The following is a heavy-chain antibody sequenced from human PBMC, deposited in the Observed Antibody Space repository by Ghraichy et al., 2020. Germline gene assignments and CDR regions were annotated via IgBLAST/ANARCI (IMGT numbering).Heavy chain of an antibody. CDR2: ISGSGGST. CDR1: GFTFSSYA. D-gene: IGHD2-2*01. Sequence: GGSLRLSCAASGFTFSSYAMSWVRQAPGKGLEWVSAISGSGGSTYYADSVKGRFTISRDNSKNTLYLQMNSLRAEDTAVYYCAKVVQDSVVVPAAPDYWGQGTLVTVSS. CDR3: AKVVQDSVVVPAAPDY. V-gene: IGHV3-23*01. J-gene: IGHJ4*02.